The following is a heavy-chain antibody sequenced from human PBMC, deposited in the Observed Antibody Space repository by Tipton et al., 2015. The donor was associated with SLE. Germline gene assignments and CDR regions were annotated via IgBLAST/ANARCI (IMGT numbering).Heavy chain of an antibody. CDR1: GGSISSSSYY. CDR2: IYYSGST. Sequence: LRLSCTVSGGSISSSSYYWGWIRQPPGKGLEWIGSIYYSGSTYYNPSLKSRVTISVDTSKNQFSLKLSSVTAADTAVYYCTRVGAEYCSGGSCFLDYWGQGTLVTVSS. D-gene: IGHD2-15*01. J-gene: IGHJ4*02. CDR3: TRVGAEYCSGGSCFLDY. V-gene: IGHV4-39*07.